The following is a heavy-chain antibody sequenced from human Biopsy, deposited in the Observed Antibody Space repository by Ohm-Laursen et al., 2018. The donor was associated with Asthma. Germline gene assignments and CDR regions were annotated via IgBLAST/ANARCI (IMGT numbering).Heavy chain of an antibody. CDR1: GFSFSDYY. V-gene: IGHV3-53*01. CDR3: ARGDSSNWSHYYFDY. CDR2: IYSGGTS. Sequence: SLRLSCAASGFSFSDYYMTWMRQAPGKGLEWVSVIYSGGTSHTADSVRGRLTISRDYSKNTLYLQMHSLRAEDTAVYYCARGDSSNWSHYYFDYWGQGTLVTVSS. J-gene: IGHJ4*02. D-gene: IGHD3-22*01.